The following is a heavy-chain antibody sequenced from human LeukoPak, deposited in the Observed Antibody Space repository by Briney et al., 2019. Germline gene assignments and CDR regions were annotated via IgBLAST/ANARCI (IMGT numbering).Heavy chain of an antibody. J-gene: IGHJ5*02. CDR2: ISAYNGNT. V-gene: IGHV1-18*01. CDR3: ARVVTMVRGVIGGHWFDP. D-gene: IGHD3-10*01. Sequence: GASVKVSCKASGYTFTSYGIIWVRQAPGQGLEWMGWISAYNGNTNYAQKLQGRVTMTTDTSTSTAYMELRSLRSDDTAVYYCARVVTMVRGVIGGHWFDPWGQGTLVTVSS. CDR1: GYTFTSYG.